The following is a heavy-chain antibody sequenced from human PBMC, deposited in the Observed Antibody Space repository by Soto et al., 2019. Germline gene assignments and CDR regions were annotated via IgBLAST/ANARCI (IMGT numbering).Heavy chain of an antibody. CDR3: ASRDPGTSVDY. V-gene: IGHV4-4*02. CDR2: IYRTGSN. J-gene: IGHJ4*02. D-gene: IGHD1-7*01. CDR1: GGSFTSNNW. Sequence: SETLSLTCAVSGGSFTSNNWWTWVRQPPGQGLEWIGEIYRTGSNNYNPSLKSRVTISLDKSENQFSLKVTSLTAADTAVYYCASRDPGTSVDYWGQGTLVTVSS.